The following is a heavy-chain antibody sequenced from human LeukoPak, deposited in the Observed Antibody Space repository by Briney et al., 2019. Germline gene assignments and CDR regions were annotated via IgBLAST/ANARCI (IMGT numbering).Heavy chain of an antibody. CDR3: ARGFPTSPYYFDY. CDR2: MNPNSGNT. Sequence: ASVKVSCKASGYTFTSYDINWVRQAIGQGLEWMGWMNPNSGNTGYAQKFQGRVTMTRNTSISTAYMELSSLRSEDTAVYYCARGFPTSPYYFDYWGQGTLVTVSS. J-gene: IGHJ4*02. CDR1: GYTFTSYD. D-gene: IGHD2/OR15-2a*01. V-gene: IGHV1-8*01.